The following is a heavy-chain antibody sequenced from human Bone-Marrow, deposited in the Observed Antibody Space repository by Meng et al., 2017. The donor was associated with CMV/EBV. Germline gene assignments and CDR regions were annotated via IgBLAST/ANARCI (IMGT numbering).Heavy chain of an antibody. Sequence: GESLKISCAASGFTFSSYGMHWVRQAPGKGLEWVAFIRYDGSNKYYADSVKGRFTISRDNSKNTLYLQMNSLRAEDMAVYYCAKPPAIYCSSTSCRGNYYGMDVWGQGTTVTVSS. D-gene: IGHD2-2*01. CDR2: IRYDGSNK. CDR3: AKPPAIYCSSTSCRGNYYGMDV. V-gene: IGHV3-30*02. J-gene: IGHJ6*02. CDR1: GFTFSSYG.